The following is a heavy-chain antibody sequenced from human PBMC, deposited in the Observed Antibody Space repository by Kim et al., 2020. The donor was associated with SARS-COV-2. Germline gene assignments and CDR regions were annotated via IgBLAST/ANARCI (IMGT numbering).Heavy chain of an antibody. D-gene: IGHD3-16*01. CDR2: ITARDIAM. CDR1: GFDFDSFA. V-gene: IGHV3-23*01. J-gene: IGHJ6*02. CDR3: AKGLEPHAYWVAFDV. Sequence: GGSLRLSCEGSGFDFDSFAITWVRQAPGKGLEWVSRITARDIAMYYADSIKGRFTTTRDNSKAYLHMRGLRGDDTAIYYCAKGLEPHAYWVAFDVWGQGTAVTVAS.